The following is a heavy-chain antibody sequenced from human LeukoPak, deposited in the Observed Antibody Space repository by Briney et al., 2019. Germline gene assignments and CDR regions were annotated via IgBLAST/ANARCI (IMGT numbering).Heavy chain of an antibody. Sequence: SVKVSCKASGGTFSSHAISWVRQAPGQGLEWMGGIIPIFGTANYAQKFQGRVTITADKSTSTAYMELSSLRSEDTAVYYCAVWAFDYYGSGSYWPEPHDYYYYGMDVWGKGTTVTVSS. D-gene: IGHD3-10*01. CDR1: GGTFSSHA. V-gene: IGHV1-69*06. CDR3: AVWAFDYYGSGSYWPEPHDYYYYGMDV. CDR2: IIPIFGTA. J-gene: IGHJ6*04.